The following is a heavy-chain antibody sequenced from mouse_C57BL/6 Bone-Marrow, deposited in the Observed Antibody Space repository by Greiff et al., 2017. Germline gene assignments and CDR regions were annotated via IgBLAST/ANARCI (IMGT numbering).Heavy chain of an antibody. J-gene: IGHJ3*01. Sequence: VQLVESGPGLVQPSQSLSITCTVSGFSLTSYGVHWVRQSPGKGLEWLGVIWSGGSTDYNAAFISRLSISKDNSKSQVFFKRNSLQADDTAIYYCARSWPWFAYWGQGTLVTVSA. V-gene: IGHV2-2*01. CDR1: GFSLTSYG. CDR2: IWSGGST. CDR3: ARSWPWFAY.